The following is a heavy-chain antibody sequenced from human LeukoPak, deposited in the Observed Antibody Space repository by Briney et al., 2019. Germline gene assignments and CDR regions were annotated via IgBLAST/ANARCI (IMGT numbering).Heavy chain of an antibody. CDR1: GFTVSSNY. V-gene: IGHV3-66*01. J-gene: IGHJ4*01. D-gene: IGHD6-13*01. Sequence: GSPRLSCAASGFTVSSNYMSWVRQAPGKGLECVSVFYSGGDTYYADSVKGRFTISRDNSKNMVYLQMNSLRAEDTAVYYCTTAQIYDGTWYGRDYWGQGTLVTVSS. CDR2: FYSGGDT. CDR3: TTAQIYDGTWYGRDY.